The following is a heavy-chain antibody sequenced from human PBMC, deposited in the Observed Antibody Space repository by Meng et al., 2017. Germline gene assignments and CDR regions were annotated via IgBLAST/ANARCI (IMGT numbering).Heavy chain of an antibody. CDR3: ARDLTDGIAAAVPPTYFDY. CDR1: LASISSSNW. CDR2: IYHIGST. Sequence: PLPASAPGTLTPSGPLSLPSAVSLASISSSNWSSWVRQPPGKGLEWLGDIYHIGSTNYHPSLTSRVTISVDKSKNQFSLKLSSVTAADTAVYYCARDLTDGIAAAVPPTYFDYWGQGTLVTVSS. D-gene: IGHD6-13*01. V-gene: IGHV4-4*02. J-gene: IGHJ4*02.